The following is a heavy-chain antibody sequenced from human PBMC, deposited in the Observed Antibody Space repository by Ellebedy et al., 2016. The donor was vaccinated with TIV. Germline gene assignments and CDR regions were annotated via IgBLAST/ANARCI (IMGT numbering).Heavy chain of an antibody. CDR1: GFTFSNSW. V-gene: IGHV3-7*01. Sequence: GESLKISCVASGFTFSNSWMSWVRPAPGKGLEWLANINQDGNEKNHVDSVKGRFTISRDNAKNSLYLQMNSLRADDTALYYCARDAASGKTDYWGQGTLVTVSS. CDR2: INQDGNEK. CDR3: ARDAASGKTDY. J-gene: IGHJ4*02. D-gene: IGHD6-13*01.